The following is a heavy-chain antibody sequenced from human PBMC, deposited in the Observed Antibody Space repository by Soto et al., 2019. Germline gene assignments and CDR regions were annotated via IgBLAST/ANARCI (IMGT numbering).Heavy chain of an antibody. Sequence: SETLSLTCTVSGGSISRGGYYWSWIRQHPGKGLEWIGYIYYSGSTYYNPSLKSRVTISVDTSKNQFSLKLSSVTAADTAVYYCAILLRLDYYYSMVVSGKATTLSVS. CDR3: AILLRLDYYYSMVV. CDR1: GGSISRGGYY. V-gene: IGHV4-31*03. J-gene: IGHJ6*03. CDR2: IYYSGST.